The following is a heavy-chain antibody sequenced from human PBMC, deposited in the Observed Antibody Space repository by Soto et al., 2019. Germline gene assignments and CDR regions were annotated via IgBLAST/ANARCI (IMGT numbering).Heavy chain of an antibody. J-gene: IGHJ4*02. D-gene: IGHD5-18*01. CDR2: IYHSGST. CDR1: SGSISSSNW. Sequence: LSLTCAVSSGSISSSNWWSWVRQPPGKGLEWIGEIYHSGSTNYNPSLKSRVTISVDKSKNQFSLKLSSVTAADTAVYYCAGTAGYSYGYSHYWRQGTLVTVSS. V-gene: IGHV4-4*02. CDR3: AGTAGYSYGYSHY.